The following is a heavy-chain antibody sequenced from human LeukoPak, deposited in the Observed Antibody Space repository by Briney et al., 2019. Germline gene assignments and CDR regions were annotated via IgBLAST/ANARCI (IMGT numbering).Heavy chain of an antibody. Sequence: GASVKVSCKASRNIFTGYFIHWVRQAPGQGLEWMGWINPKNGGTNPAEKFQGRVTMTRDTSLSTAFMELTGLTSDDTAVYFCARGDQTTVTATIDYWGQGTLVTVSS. CDR1: RNIFTGYF. CDR2: INPKNGGT. D-gene: IGHD4-17*01. V-gene: IGHV1-2*02. J-gene: IGHJ4*02. CDR3: ARGDQTTVTATIDY.